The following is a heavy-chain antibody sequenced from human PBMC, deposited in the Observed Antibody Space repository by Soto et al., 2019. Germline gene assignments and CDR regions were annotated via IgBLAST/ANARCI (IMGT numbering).Heavy chain of an antibody. CDR3: AKERAMVRGALDY. Sequence: SLRLSCAASGFTFSSYGMHWVRQAPGKGLEWVAVISYDGSNKYYADSVKGRFTISRDNSKNTLYLQMNSLRAEDTAVYYCAKERAMVRGALDYWGQGTLVTVSS. CDR1: GFTFSSYG. D-gene: IGHD3-10*01. CDR2: ISYDGSNK. J-gene: IGHJ4*02. V-gene: IGHV3-30*18.